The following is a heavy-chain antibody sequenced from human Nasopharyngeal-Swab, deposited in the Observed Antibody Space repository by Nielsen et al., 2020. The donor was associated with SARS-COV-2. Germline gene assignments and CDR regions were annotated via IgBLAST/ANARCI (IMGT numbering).Heavy chain of an antibody. CDR2: ISSSGSTI. V-gene: IGHV3-48*03. D-gene: IGHD3-3*01. CDR1: GFTFSSYE. Sequence: GGSLRLSCAASGFTFSSYEMNWVRRAPGKGLEWVSYISSSGSTIYYADSVKGRFTISRDNAKNSLYLQMNSLRAEDTAVYYCARVKYYDFWSGYYPEAYYYYGMDVWGQGTTVTVSS. CDR3: ARVKYYDFWSGYYPEAYYYYGMDV. J-gene: IGHJ6*02.